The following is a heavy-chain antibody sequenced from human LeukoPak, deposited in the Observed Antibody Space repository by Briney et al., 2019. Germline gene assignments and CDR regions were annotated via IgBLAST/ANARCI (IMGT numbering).Heavy chain of an antibody. CDR1: GGSISSSNYY. CDR3: ASQRSGYYFDY. V-gene: IGHV4-39*01. D-gene: IGHD3-3*01. Sequence: SETLSLTCTVSGGSISSSNYYWAWMRQPPGKGLEWIGSAYYSGTTFYNPSLKRRVTVSVDMSKNQFSLKLSSVTAADTAAYYCASQRSGYYFDYWGQGTLVTVSS. J-gene: IGHJ4*02. CDR2: AYYSGTT.